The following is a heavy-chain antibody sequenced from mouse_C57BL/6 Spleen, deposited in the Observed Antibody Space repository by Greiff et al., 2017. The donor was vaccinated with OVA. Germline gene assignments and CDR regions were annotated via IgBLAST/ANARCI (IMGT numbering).Heavy chain of an antibody. V-gene: IGHV1-18*01. CDR1: GYTFTDYN. CDR2: INPNNGGT. D-gene: IGHD1-1*01. J-gene: IGHJ1*03. Sequence: VQLQQSGPELVKPGASVKIPCKASGYTFTDYNMDWVKQSHGKSLEWIGDINPNNGGTIYNQKFKGKATLTVDKSSSTAYMELRSLTSEDTAVYYCARGHYYGSSGHWYFDVWGTGTTVTVSS. CDR3: ARGHYYGSSGHWYFDV.